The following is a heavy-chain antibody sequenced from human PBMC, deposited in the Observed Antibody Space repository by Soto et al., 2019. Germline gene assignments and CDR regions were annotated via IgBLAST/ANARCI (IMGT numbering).Heavy chain of an antibody. D-gene: IGHD1-26*01. CDR3: ARRGEEWGSYYFDY. V-gene: IGHV4-39*01. CDR1: GGSISSSSYY. J-gene: IGHJ4*02. Sequence: QLQLQESGPGLVKPSETLSLTCTVSGGSISSSSYYWGWIRQPPGKGLEWIGSIYYSGSTYYNPSLKSRVTISVDTSKNQFSLKLSSVTAADTAVYYCARRGEEWGSYYFDYRGQGTLVTVSS. CDR2: IYYSGST.